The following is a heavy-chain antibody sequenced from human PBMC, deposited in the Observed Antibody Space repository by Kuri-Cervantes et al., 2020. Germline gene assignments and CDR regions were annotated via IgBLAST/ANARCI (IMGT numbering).Heavy chain of an antibody. Sequence: GGSLRLSCAASGFTFSSYAMSWARQAPGKGLEWVSAISGSGGSTYYADSVKGRFTISRDNSKNTLYLQMNSLRAEDTAVYYCARVPHSVATTRYYFDYWGQGTLVTVSS. V-gene: IGHV3-23*01. CDR1: GFTFSSYA. CDR3: ARVPHSVATTRYYFDY. D-gene: IGHD5-12*01. J-gene: IGHJ4*02. CDR2: ISGSGGST.